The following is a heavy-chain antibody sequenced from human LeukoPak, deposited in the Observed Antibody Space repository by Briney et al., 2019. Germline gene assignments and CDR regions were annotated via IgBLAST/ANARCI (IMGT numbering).Heavy chain of an antibody. CDR2: ITTSDGNT. J-gene: IGHJ4*02. CDR3: AKDGGLWVSAHWGDS. CDR1: GITYSYYW. D-gene: IGHD7-27*01. V-gene: IGHV3-23*01. Sequence: PGGSLRLSCAVSGITYSYYWMSWVRQAPGKGLEWVSTITTSDGNTYYADSVKGRFTVSRDNSKNTLFLQMNSLRAEDTAVYYCAKDGGLWVSAHWGDSWGRGTLVTVSS.